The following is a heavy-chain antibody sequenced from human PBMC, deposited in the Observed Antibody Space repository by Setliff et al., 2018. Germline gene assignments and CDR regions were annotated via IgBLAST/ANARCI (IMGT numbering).Heavy chain of an antibody. V-gene: IGHV4-38-2*01. CDR1: GYSISSGYY. D-gene: IGHD3-10*01. Sequence: SETLSLTCAVSGYSISSGYYWGWIRQPPGKGLEWIGSIHHRGSTYYNPSLKSRVTTLVDTSKNHFSLKLSSVTAADTAVYYCARSGDYGSGRLSPWGQGTLVTVSS. CDR3: ARSGDYGSGRLSP. CDR2: IHHRGST. J-gene: IGHJ5*02.